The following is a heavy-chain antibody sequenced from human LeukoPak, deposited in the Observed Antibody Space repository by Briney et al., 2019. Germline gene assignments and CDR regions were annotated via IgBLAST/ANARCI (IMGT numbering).Heavy chain of an antibody. CDR1: GFTFSTYV. CDR3: TTYPNPYYYDSSGTYAFDI. Sequence: GGSLRLSCAASGFTFSTYVMSWVRQTPGKGLEWVSTISNSGGSTYNADSVKGRFTISRDNSKNTLYLQMNSLRAEDTAVYYCTTYPNPYYYDSSGTYAFDIWGQGTMVTVSS. CDR2: ISNSGGST. V-gene: IGHV3-23*01. J-gene: IGHJ3*02. D-gene: IGHD3-22*01.